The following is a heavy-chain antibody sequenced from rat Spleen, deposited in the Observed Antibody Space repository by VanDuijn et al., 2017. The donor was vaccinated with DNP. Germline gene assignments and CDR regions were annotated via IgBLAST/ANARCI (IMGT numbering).Heavy chain of an antibody. V-gene: IGHV5-7*01. CDR1: GFTFSDYN. D-gene: IGHD4-1*01. CDR3: ATHAIYGFDY. J-gene: IGHJ2*01. CDR2: TSYDGSST. Sequence: EVQLVESGGGLVQPGRSLKLSCAASGFTFSDYNMAWVRQAPKKGLEWVATTSYDGSSTYYRDTVKGRFTISRDNAKSTLYLQMDSLRSEDTATYYCATHAIYGFDYWGQGVMVTVSS.